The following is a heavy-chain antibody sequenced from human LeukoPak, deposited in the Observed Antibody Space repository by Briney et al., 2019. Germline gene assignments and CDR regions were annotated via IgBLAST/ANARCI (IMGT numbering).Heavy chain of an antibody. CDR2: IKQDGSEK. D-gene: IGHD2-15*01. J-gene: IGHJ2*01. CDR3: ARDFSYCSGGSCFHPSYWYFDL. V-gene: IGHV3-7*01. Sequence: PGGSLRLSCAASGFTFDDYGMSWVRQAPGKGLEWVANIKQDGSEKYYVDSVKGRFTISRDNAKNSLYLQMNSLRAEDTAVYYCARDFSYCSGGSCFHPSYWYFDLWGRGTLVTVSS. CDR1: GFTFDDYG.